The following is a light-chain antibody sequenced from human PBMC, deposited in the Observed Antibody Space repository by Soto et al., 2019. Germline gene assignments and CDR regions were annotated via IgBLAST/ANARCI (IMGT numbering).Light chain of an antibody. CDR3: SAYTISGTLVL. J-gene: IGLJ2*01. Sequence: QSVLTQPASVSGSPGQSISISCSGTSSDVGGYRYVSWYQQHPGKAPKLLIYEVTNRPSGISNRFSGSKSGNTASLTISGLHLEDEADYYCSAYTISGTLVLFGGGTQLTVL. CDR2: EVT. V-gene: IGLV2-14*01. CDR1: SSDVGGYRY.